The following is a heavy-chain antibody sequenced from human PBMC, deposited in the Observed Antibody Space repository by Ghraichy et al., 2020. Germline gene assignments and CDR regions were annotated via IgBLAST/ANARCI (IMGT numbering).Heavy chain of an antibody. Sequence: GGSLRLSCAASGFTFSRYGMHWVRQAPGKGLEWVAVISYDGSNKHYEDSVKGRVTVSRDNSKNTLYLQMNSLRAEDTAVYYCAKERDTSGYYSFRGDYYGMDVWGQGTTVTVSS. CDR2: ISYDGSNK. J-gene: IGHJ6*02. CDR3: AKERDTSGYYSFRGDYYGMDV. CDR1: GFTFSRYG. D-gene: IGHD3-22*01. V-gene: IGHV3-30*18.